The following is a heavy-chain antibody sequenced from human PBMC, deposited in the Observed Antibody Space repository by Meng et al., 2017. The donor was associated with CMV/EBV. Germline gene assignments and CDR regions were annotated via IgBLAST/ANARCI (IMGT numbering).Heavy chain of an antibody. J-gene: IGHJ4*02. CDR2: ISWNSGSI. V-gene: IGHV3-9*01. Sequence: GGSLRLSCAASGFTFDDYAMHWVRQAPGKGLEWVSGISWNSGSIGYADSVKGRFTISRDNAKNSLYLQMNSLRAEDTALYYCAKDHDFWSGYSYYFDYWGQGMLVTVSS. CDR3: AKDHDFWSGYSYYFDY. CDR1: GFTFDDYA. D-gene: IGHD3-3*01.